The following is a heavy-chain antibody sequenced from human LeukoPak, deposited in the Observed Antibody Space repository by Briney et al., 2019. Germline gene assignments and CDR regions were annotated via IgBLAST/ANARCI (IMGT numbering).Heavy chain of an antibody. D-gene: IGHD2/OR15-2a*01. CDR3: ARDYVYAFDY. CDR2: ISGSGNAK. CDR1: GFSFSSYS. Sequence: GGSLRLSCAASGFSFSSYSMNWVRQAPGKGLEWVSYISGSGNAKHYTDSVKGRFTISRDNAKNAPYLQMNSLRVEDTAVYFCARDYVYAFDYWGQGTLVTVSS. J-gene: IGHJ4*02. V-gene: IGHV3-48*01.